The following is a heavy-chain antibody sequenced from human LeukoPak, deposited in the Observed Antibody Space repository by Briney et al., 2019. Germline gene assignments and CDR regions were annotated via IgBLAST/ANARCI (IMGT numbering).Heavy chain of an antibody. CDR2: IRSSGSTI. CDR3: ARGGSSWYGFDY. Sequence: GGSLRLSCAASGFTFSSYSMNWVRQAPGKGLEWVSYIRSSGSTIYYADSVKGRFTISRDNAKNSLYPQMNSLRAEDTAVYYCARGGSSWYGFDYWGQGTLVTVSS. J-gene: IGHJ4*02. CDR1: GFTFSSYS. V-gene: IGHV3-48*01. D-gene: IGHD2-15*01.